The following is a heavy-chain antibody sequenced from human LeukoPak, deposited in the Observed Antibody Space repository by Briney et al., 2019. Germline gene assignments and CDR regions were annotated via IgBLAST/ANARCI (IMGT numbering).Heavy chain of an antibody. CDR3: ARDILTGSFDY. D-gene: IGHD3-9*01. CDR1: GFIFSAYG. Sequence: GGSLRLSCAASGFIFSAYGMHWVRQAPGKGLEWLAVIWYDGSSKYYSDSVKGRFTISRDNSKNTLYMQMNNLRVEDTAVYYCARDILTGSFDYWGQGTLVTVSS. V-gene: IGHV3-33*01. CDR2: IWYDGSSK. J-gene: IGHJ4*02.